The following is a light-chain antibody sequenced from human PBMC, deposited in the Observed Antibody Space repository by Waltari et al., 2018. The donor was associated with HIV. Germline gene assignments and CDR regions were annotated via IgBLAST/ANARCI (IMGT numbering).Light chain of an antibody. V-gene: IGLV2-23*02. CDR2: DVT. J-gene: IGLJ2*01. Sequence: QSALTQPASVSGSPGQSITISCTGTSSNIGANNYVSWYQQHPGKAPKLIIYDVTKQPSGVSNRFSGSKSGNTASLTISGLQAEDEADYHCCSYAGSESSEVFGGGTKLTVL. CDR1: SSNIGANNY. CDR3: CSYAGSESSEV.